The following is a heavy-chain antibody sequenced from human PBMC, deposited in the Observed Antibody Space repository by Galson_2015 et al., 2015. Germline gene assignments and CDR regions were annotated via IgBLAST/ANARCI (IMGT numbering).Heavy chain of an antibody. CDR3: AKDLSTKGTAMAPYNWFDP. CDR1: GFTFSSYA. D-gene: IGHD5-18*01. V-gene: IGHV3-23*01. Sequence: SLRLSCAASGFTFSSYAMSWVRQAPGKGLEWVSAISGSGGSTYYADSVKGRFTISRDNSKNTLYLQMNSLRAEDTSIYYCAKDLSTKGTAMAPYNWFDPWGQGTLVTVSS. J-gene: IGHJ5*02. CDR2: ISGSGGST.